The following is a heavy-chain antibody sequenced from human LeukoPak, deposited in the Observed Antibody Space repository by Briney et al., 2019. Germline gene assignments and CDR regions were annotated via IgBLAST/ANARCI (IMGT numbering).Heavy chain of an antibody. Sequence: GGSLRLSCAASGFTFSSYGMHWVRQAPGKGLEWVAFIRYDGSNKYYADSVKGRFTISRDNSKNTLYLQMNSLRAEDTAVYYCAKVNSYDSSGYYMANYYYYYMDVWGKGTTVTISS. J-gene: IGHJ6*03. CDR3: AKVNSYDSSGYYMANYYYYYMDV. V-gene: IGHV3-30*02. D-gene: IGHD3-22*01. CDR2: IRYDGSNK. CDR1: GFTFSSYG.